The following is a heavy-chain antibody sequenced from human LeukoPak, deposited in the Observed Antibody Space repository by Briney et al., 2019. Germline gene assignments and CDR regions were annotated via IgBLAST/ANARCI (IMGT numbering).Heavy chain of an antibody. CDR1: GFTFSSYA. J-gene: IGHJ4*02. CDR2: ISGSGGST. V-gene: IGHV3-23*01. Sequence: GGSPRLSCAASGFTFSSYAMSWVRQAPGKGLEWVSAISGSGGSTYYADSVKGRFTISRDNSKNTLYLQMNSLRAEDTAVYYCAKDRSSSGWSYWGQGTLVTVSS. D-gene: IGHD6-25*01. CDR3: AKDRSSSGWSY.